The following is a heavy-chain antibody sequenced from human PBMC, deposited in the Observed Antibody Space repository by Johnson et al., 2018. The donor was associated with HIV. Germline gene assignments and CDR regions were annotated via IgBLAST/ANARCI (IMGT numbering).Heavy chain of an antibody. V-gene: IGHV3-23*04. CDR3: AKEGRDAFDI. Sequence: VQLVESGGGLVQPGGSLRLSCAASGFTVSNIYMSWVRQAPGKGLEWVSAISGSGGSTYYADSVKGRFTISRDNSKNSLYLQMNSLRAEDSALYYCAKEGRDAFDIWGQGTMVTVSS. CDR2: ISGSGGST. D-gene: IGHD3-10*01. J-gene: IGHJ3*02. CDR1: GFTVSNIY.